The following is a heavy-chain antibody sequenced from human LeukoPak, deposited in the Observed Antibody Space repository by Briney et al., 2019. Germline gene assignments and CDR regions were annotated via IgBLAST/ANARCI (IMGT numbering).Heavy chain of an antibody. CDR2: INPNSGGT. V-gene: IGHV1-2*02. CDR1: GYTFTGYY. CDR3: ARDRVWDSSGYCYPLSY. D-gene: IGHD3-22*01. Sequence: GASVKVSCKASGYTFTGYYMHWVRQAPGQGLEWMGWINPNSGGTNYAQKFQGRVTMTRDTSISTAYMELSRLRSDDTAVYYCARDRVWDSSGYCYPLSYWGQGTLVTVSS. J-gene: IGHJ4*02.